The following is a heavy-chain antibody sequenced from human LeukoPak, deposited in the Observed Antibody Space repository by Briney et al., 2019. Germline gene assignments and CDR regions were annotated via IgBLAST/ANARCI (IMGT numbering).Heavy chain of an antibody. CDR1: GFTISSNH. Sequence: PGGSLRLSCAASGFTISSNHMSWVRRAPGKGLEWVSLMYWGTSTYYADSVKGRFTISRDHSKNTLYLQINSLRAEDTAVYYCARDGFGEFNFDYWGQGTLVTVSS. CDR3: ARDGFGEFNFDY. V-gene: IGHV3-66*01. D-gene: IGHD3-10*01. CDR2: MYWGTST. J-gene: IGHJ4*02.